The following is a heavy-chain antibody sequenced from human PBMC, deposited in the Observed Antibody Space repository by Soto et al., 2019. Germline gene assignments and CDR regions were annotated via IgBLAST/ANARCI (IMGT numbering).Heavy chain of an antibody. Sequence: SVKVSCKASGGTFSSYAISWVRQAPGQGLEWMGGIIPIFGTANYAQKFQGRVTITADESTSTAYMELSSLRPEDTAVYYCALTYSYDSSGYRPLLYYFDYWGQGTLVTVSS. CDR2: IIPIFGTA. CDR1: GGTFSSYA. D-gene: IGHD3-22*01. V-gene: IGHV1-69*13. CDR3: ALTYSYDSSGYRPLLYYFDY. J-gene: IGHJ4*02.